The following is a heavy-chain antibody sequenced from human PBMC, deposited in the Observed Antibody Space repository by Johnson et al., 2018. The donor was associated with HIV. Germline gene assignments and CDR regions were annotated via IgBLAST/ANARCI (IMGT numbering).Heavy chain of an antibody. J-gene: IGHJ3*01. V-gene: IGHV3-30*18. CDR2: ISYDGSNK. CDR3: AKDRGPGSGSYRAFDF. Sequence: QVQLVESGGVVVQPGWSLRLSCAASGFNVSSNYMSWVRQAPGKGLEWVAVISYDGSNKYYADSVKGRFTISRDNSKNTLYLQMNSLRAEDTAVYYCAKDRGPGSGSYRAFDFWGQGTMVTVSS. CDR1: GFNVSSNY. D-gene: IGHD3-10*01.